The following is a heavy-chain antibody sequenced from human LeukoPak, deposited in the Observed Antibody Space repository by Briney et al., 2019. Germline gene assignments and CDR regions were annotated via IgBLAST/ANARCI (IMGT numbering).Heavy chain of an antibody. J-gene: IGHJ4*02. D-gene: IGHD2-2*01. CDR2: IYYSGST. V-gene: IGHV4-59*12. CDR1: GGSISSYY. CDR3: ARGGRRTSCNM. Sequence: SETLSLTCTVSGGSISSYYWSWIRQPPGKGLEWIGYIYYSGSTNYNPSLKSRVTISVDTSKNQFSLKLGSVTAADTAVYYCARGGRRTSCNMWGQGTLVTVSS.